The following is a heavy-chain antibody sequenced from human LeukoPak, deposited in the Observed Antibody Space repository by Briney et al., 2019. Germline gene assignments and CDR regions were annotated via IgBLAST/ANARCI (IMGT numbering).Heavy chain of an antibody. CDR1: GYTFTSYG. D-gene: IGHD6-19*01. CDR2: ISAYNGNT. V-gene: IGHV1-18*01. Sequence: ASVRVSCKASGYTFTSYGISWVRQAPGQGLEWMGWISAYNGNTNYAQKLQGRVTMTTDTSTSTAYMELRSLRSDDTAVYYCARTRWIAVAGTDYFDYWGQGTLVTVSS. CDR3: ARTRWIAVAGTDYFDY. J-gene: IGHJ4*02.